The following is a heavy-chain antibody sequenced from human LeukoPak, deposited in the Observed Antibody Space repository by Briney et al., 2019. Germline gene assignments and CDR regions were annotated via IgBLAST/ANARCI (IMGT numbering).Heavy chain of an antibody. CDR3: ARHGNIVILPTTSKGFDV. J-gene: IGHJ3*01. CDR1: GGSFSGYY. Sequence: SETLSLTCAVYGGSFSGYYWSWIRQPPGKGLEWIGEINHSGSTNYNPSLKSRVTISVDTSKNQFSLKLSSVTAADTAVYYCARHGNIVILPTTSKGFDVWGQGTKVTVSS. D-gene: IGHD2/OR15-2a*01. CDR2: INHSGST. V-gene: IGHV4-34*01.